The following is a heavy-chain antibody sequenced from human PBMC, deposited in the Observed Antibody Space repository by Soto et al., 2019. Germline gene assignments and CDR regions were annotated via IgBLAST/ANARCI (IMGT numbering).Heavy chain of an antibody. CDR2: ISGSGGST. J-gene: IGHJ6*02. Sequence: LRLSFAASGFTFSSSSLSWVRQAPWKGLEWVSAISGSGGSTYYADSVKGRFTIYRDNSKNTLYLQMNSLRAEDTAVYYCASISGYDYYYYYGMDVWGQGTTVTVSS. CDR3: ASISGYDYYYYYGMDV. CDR1: GFTFSSSS. D-gene: IGHD5-12*01. V-gene: IGHV3-23*01.